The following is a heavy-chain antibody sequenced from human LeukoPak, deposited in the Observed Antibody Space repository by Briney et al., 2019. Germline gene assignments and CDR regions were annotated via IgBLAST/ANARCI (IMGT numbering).Heavy chain of an antibody. D-gene: IGHD1-26*01. CDR3: ARGWELVY. J-gene: IGHJ1*01. V-gene: IGHV4-59*02. CDR2: FYYDGST. CDR1: GDSVSGYS. Sequence: PSETLSLTCTVSGDSVSGYSWSWIRQPPGKGLEWIGYFYYDGSTMYDPSLRSRVTISVDTSKNQISLKLNSVTAADTAVYYCARGWELVYWGQGTLVTVSS.